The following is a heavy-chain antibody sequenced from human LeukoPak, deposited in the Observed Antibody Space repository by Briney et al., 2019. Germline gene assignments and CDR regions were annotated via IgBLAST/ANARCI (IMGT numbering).Heavy chain of an antibody. V-gene: IGHV1-8*01. J-gene: IGHJ6*04. CDR1: GYTFTSYD. Sequence: ASVKVSCKASGYTFTSYDMNWVRQATGQGLEWMGWMNPNSGNTGYAQKFQGRVTMTEDTSTDTAYMELSSLRSEDTAVYYCATGLWFGKYLDVWGKGTTVTTSS. CDR2: MNPNSGNT. D-gene: IGHD3-10*01. CDR3: ATGLWFGKYLDV.